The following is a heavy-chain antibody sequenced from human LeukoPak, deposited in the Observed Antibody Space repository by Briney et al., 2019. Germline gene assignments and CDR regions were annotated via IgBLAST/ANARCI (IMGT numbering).Heavy chain of an antibody. J-gene: IGHJ4*02. Sequence: GGSLRLSRAASGFSFSSCAMNWVRQAPGEGLEWVSTVSGSAAATYYADSVKGRFTISRDNSKNTLYLQMNSLRAEDTAIYFCAKDQNGYDKPADYWGQGTLVTVSS. CDR3: AKDQNGYDKPADY. CDR2: VSGSAAAT. CDR1: GFSFSSCA. V-gene: IGHV3-23*01. D-gene: IGHD3-22*01.